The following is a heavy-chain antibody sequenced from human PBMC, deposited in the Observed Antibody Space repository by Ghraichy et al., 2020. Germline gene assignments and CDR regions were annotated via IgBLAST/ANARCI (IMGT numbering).Heavy chain of an antibody. CDR2: IYYTGNT. D-gene: IGHD1-20*01. CDR1: GDFVSGDSFSDYY. V-gene: IGHV4-61*08. CDR3: ARDRGISGEFDY. Sequence: SETLSLTCIVSGDFVSGDSFSDYYWNWIRQPPGGGLEWIGYIYYTGNTDSNPSLKSRVTMSLNTSKNQLSLRLTSVTTADTAVYYCARDRGISGEFDYWGQEPWSPSPQ. J-gene: IGHJ4*01.